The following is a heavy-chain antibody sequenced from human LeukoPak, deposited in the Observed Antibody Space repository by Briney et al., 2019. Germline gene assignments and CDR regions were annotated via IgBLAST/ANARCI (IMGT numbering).Heavy chain of an antibody. CDR1: GFTFDDYA. CDR2: ISWNSGSI. Sequence: PGRSLRLSCAASGFTFDDYAMHWVRQAPGKGLEWVSGISWNSGSIGYADFVKGRFTISRDNAKNSLYLQMNSLRAEDMALYYCAKGGYGSGSYYYFDYWGQGTLSPSPQ. V-gene: IGHV3-9*03. CDR3: AKGGYGSGSYYYFDY. J-gene: IGHJ4*02. D-gene: IGHD3-10*01.